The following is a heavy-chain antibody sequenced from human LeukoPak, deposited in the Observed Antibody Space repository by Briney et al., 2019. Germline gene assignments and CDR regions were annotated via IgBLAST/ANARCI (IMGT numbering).Heavy chain of an antibody. CDR3: AKKAAASAADY. Sequence: SETLSLTCAVSGGSISRGNWWSWVRQPPGKGPEWIGEIYHSGSTNCNPSLKSRVTTSVDTSKNQFSLKLSSVTAADTAVYYCAKKAAASAADYWGQGTLVTVSS. V-gene: IGHV4-4*02. CDR1: GGSISRGNW. CDR2: IYHSGST. D-gene: IGHD6-13*01. J-gene: IGHJ4*02.